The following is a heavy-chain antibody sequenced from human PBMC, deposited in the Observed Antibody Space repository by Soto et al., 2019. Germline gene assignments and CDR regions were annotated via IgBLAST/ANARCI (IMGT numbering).Heavy chain of an antibody. Sequence: SVKVSYKASGFTFTSSAVQWVRQARGQRLEWIGWIVVGSGNTNYAQKFQERVTITRDMSTSTAYMELSSLRSEDTAVYYCAAERKHGDERLYYYYGMDVWGQGTTVTSP. V-gene: IGHV1-58*01. J-gene: IGHJ6*02. D-gene: IGHD4-17*01. CDR2: IVVGSGNT. CDR3: AAERKHGDERLYYYYGMDV. CDR1: GFTFTSSA.